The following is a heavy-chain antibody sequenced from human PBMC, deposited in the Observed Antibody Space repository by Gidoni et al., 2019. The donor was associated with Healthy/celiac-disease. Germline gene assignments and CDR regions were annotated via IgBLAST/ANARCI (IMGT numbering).Heavy chain of an antibody. CDR3: ARDRCSSTSCPIYYYYYMDV. D-gene: IGHD2-2*01. J-gene: IGHJ6*03. V-gene: IGHV3-30-3*01. CDR1: GFTFSRYA. CDR2: ISYDGSNK. Sequence: QVQLVESGGGVVQPGRSLRLSCAASGFTFSRYAMHWVRQAPGKGLEWVAVISYDGSNKYYADSVKGRFTISRDNSKNTLYLQMNSLRAEDTAVYYCARDRCSSTSCPIYYYYYMDVWGKGTTVTVSS.